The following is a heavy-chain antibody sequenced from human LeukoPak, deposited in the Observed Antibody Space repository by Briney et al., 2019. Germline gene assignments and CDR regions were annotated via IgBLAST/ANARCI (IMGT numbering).Heavy chain of an antibody. D-gene: IGHD2-15*01. CDR3: ARGGDCSGGSCYRNWFDP. Sequence: ASVKVSCKASGYTFTGYYMHWVRQAPGLGLEWMGWINPNSGGTNYAQKFQGRVTMTRDTSISTAYMELSRLRSDDTAVYYCARGGDCSGGSCYRNWFDPWGQGTLVTVSS. V-gene: IGHV1-2*02. J-gene: IGHJ5*02. CDR2: INPNSGGT. CDR1: GYTFTGYY.